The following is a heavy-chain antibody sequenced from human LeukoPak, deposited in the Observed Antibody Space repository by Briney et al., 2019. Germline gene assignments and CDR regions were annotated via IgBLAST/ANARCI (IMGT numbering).Heavy chain of an antibody. Sequence: GGSLRPSCAASGFTFSGHSMTWVRQAPGKGLEWVANINLDGSERFYVDFVKGRFTISRDNADNSMYLQMNNLRAEDTAVYYCGRVIAGAIDYWGQGTLVTVSS. CDR3: GRVIAGAIDY. D-gene: IGHD6-13*01. CDR1: GFTFSGHS. CDR2: INLDGSER. V-gene: IGHV3-7*01. J-gene: IGHJ4*02.